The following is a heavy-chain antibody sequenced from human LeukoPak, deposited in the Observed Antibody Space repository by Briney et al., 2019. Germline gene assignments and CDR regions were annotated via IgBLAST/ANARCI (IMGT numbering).Heavy chain of an antibody. J-gene: IGHJ4*02. V-gene: IGHV1-69*05. CDR3: ASITMVRGVIIGYPLDY. CDR2: IIPIFGTA. Sequence: ASVKVSCKASGGTFSSYAISWVRQAPGQGLEWMGGIIPIFGTANYAQKFQGRVTITTDESTSTAYMELSSLRSEDTAVYYCASITMVRGVIIGYPLDYWGQGTLVTVSS. CDR1: GGTFSSYA. D-gene: IGHD3-10*01.